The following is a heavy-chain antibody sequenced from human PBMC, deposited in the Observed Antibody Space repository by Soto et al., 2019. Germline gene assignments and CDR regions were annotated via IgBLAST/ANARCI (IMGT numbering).Heavy chain of an antibody. CDR2: VDTSGST. CDR1: GGSIITRNG. Sequence: QVQLQESGPGLVKASGTLSLTCTVSGGSIITRNGWSWFRQPPGKGLEWIGEVDTSGSTNYNPSLQSRVTMSVDMSKNKFSLKLTPATTADTAVYYWARREALSGTAGAPVDWGQGTLVNVSS. D-gene: IGHD1-26*01. V-gene: IGHV4-4*02. CDR3: ARREALSGTAGAPVD. J-gene: IGHJ4*02.